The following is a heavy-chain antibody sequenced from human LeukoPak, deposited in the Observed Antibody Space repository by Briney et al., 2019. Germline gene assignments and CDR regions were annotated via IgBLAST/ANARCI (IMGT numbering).Heavy chain of an antibody. CDR3: AKDKLGMEYYFDY. CDR1: GFTFSSYG. D-gene: IGHD7-27*01. V-gene: IGHV3-30*18. J-gene: IGHJ4*02. CDR2: ISYDGSNK. Sequence: GRSLRLSCAASGFTFSSYGMHWVRQAPGKELEWVAVISYDGSNKYYADSVKGRFTISRDNSKNTLYLQMNSLRAEDTAAYYCAKDKLGMEYYFDYWGQGTLVTVSS.